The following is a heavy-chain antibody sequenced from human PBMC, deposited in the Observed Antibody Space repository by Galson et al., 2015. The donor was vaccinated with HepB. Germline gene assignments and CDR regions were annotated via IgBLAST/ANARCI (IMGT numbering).Heavy chain of an antibody. CDR1: GYTFTSYD. CDR2: MNPNSGNT. D-gene: IGHD1-1*01. CDR3: ARWERSENVVSYFDY. V-gene: IGHV1-8*01. J-gene: IGHJ4*02. Sequence: SVKVSCKASGYTFTSYDINWVRQATGQGLEWMGWMNPNSGNTGYAQKFQGRVTMTRDISTSTFYMELSSLTSEDTALYYCARWERSENVVSYFDYWGQGTLVTVSS.